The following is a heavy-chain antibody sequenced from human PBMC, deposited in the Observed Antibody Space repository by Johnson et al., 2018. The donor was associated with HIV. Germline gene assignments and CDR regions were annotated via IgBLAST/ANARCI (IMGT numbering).Heavy chain of an antibody. J-gene: IGHJ3*02. D-gene: IGHD2-8*01. CDR2: ISTGGGTI. CDR3: EAGYAMASDAFDI. CDR1: GFTFSDYY. Sequence: QVQLVESGGGLVKPGGSLRLSCAASGFTFSDYYMSWIRQAPGKGLEWVSYISTGGGTIYYADSVKGRFTISRDNAKNSLYLQMNGLRAEDTAVYYCEAGYAMASDAFDIWGQGTMVTVSS. V-gene: IGHV3-11*04.